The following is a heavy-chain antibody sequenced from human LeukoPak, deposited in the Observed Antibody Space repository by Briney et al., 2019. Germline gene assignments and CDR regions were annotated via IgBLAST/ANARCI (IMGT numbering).Heavy chain of an antibody. CDR1: GGSISSYY. CDR2: IYTSGST. J-gene: IGHJ4*02. CDR3: ARDRRIAMAGTWFDY. V-gene: IGHV4-4*07. D-gene: IGHD6-19*01. Sequence: PSETLSLTCTVSGGSISSYYWSWIRQPAGKGLEWIGRIYTSGSTNYNPSLKSRVTMSVDTSKNQFSLKLSSVTAADTAVYYCARDRRIAMAGTWFDYWGQGTLVTVSS.